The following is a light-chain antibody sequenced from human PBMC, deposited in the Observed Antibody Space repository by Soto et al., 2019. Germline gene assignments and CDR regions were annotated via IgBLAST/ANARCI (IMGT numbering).Light chain of an antibody. J-gene: IGKJ4*01. CDR2: GAS. Sequence: EIVLTQSPDTLSLSPGETATLSCRASQSVSSNLAWYQQKPGQAPRLLIYGASTRATGIPARFSGSGSGTEFTLTISSLQSEDFAVYYCQQYNNWPGFGGGTKVDIK. CDR3: QQYNNWPG. V-gene: IGKV3-15*01. CDR1: QSVSSN.